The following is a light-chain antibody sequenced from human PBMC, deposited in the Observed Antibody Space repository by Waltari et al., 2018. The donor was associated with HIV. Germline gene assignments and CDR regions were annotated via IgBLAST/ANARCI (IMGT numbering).Light chain of an antibody. CDR1: VLPRQY. V-gene: IGLV3-25*03. CDR3: QSADSSGTYAV. J-gene: IGLJ7*01. Sequence: SYELTQPPSVSVSPGQTARITCSGAVLPRQYAYWYQQKPCQAPVGVISKDSVRPSGIAARFSGSSSATKVTLTISGGQEEDEADYYCQSADSSGTYAVFGGGTQLTVL. CDR2: KDS.